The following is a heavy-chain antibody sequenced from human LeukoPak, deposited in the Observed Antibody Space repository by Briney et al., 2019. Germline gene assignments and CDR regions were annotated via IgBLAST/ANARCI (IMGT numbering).Heavy chain of an antibody. D-gene: IGHD3-10*01. CDR2: IYSGGST. J-gene: IGHJ4*02. V-gene: IGHV3-53*01. CDR1: GFTVSSNY. CDR3: ARELNYYGSGSAYDY. Sequence: HPGGSLRLSCAASGFTVSSNYMSWVRQAPGKGLEWVSVIYSGGSTCYADSVKGRFTISRDNSKNTLYLQMNSLRAEDTAVYYCARELNYYGSGSAYDYWGQGTLVTVSS.